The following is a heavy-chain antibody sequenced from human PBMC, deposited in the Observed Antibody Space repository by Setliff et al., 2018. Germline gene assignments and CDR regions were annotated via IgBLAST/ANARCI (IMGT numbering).Heavy chain of an antibody. CDR1: GGSVSNSGFF. Sequence: KASETLSLTCTVSGGSVSNSGFFWGWLRQAPGKGLEWIGNIYDSGSSNYNASLKSRLTITRDTSKNQISLKLTPVTAADTAVYYCGRGFSRIEGWGNWFDPWGQGILVTVSS. CDR3: GRGFSRIEGWGNWFDP. J-gene: IGHJ5*02. CDR2: IYDSGSS. D-gene: IGHD2-15*01. V-gene: IGHV4-39*01.